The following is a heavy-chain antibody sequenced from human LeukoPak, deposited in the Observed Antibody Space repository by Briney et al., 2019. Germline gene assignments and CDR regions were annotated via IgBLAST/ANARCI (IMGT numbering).Heavy chain of an antibody. CDR2: IYYSGST. D-gene: IGHD2-15*01. CDR3: ARRAYYCSGGSCYPDFDY. V-gene: IGHV4-59*01. Sequence: SETLSLTCTVSGGSISSYYWSWIRQPPGKGLEWIGYIYYSGSTNYNPSLKSRVTISVDTSKNQFSLKLSSVTAADTAVYYCARRAYYCSGGSCYPDFDYWGQGTLVTVSS. J-gene: IGHJ4*02. CDR1: GGSISSYY.